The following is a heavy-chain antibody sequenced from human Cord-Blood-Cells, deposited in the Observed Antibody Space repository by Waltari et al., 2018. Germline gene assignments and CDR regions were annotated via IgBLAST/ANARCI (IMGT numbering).Heavy chain of an antibody. V-gene: IGHV3-30*04. J-gene: IGHJ4*02. CDR3: ARDRSYDYFDY. CDR1: GFTFSSYA. CDR2: RSYNGSNK. D-gene: IGHD1-26*01. Sequence: QVQLVESGGGVVQPGRSLRLSCAASGFTFSSYAMHWVRQAPGKGLEWVAVRSYNGSNKYYADSVKGRFTISRDNSKNTLYLQMNSLRAEDTAVYYCARDRSYDYFDYWGQGTLVTVSS.